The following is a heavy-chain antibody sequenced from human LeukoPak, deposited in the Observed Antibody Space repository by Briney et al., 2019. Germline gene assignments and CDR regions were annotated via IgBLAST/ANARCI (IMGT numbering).Heavy chain of an antibody. V-gene: IGHV1-2*04. CDR3: ARPPYCSSTSCYRYNWFDP. Sequence: ASVKVSCKASGYTFTGCYMHWVRQAPGQGLEWMGWINPNSGGTNYAQKFQGWVTMTRDTSISTAYMELSRLRSDDTAVYYCARPPYCSSTSCYRYNWFDPWGQGTLVTVSS. J-gene: IGHJ5*02. D-gene: IGHD2-2*01. CDR1: GYTFTGCY. CDR2: INPNSGGT.